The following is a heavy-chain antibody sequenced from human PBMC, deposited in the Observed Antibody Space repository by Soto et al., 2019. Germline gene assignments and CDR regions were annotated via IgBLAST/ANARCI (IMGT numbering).Heavy chain of an antibody. CDR3: ARDKDRPQIGGNYYYALDV. CDR2: IIPIFPTP. V-gene: IGHV1-69*12. CDR1: GGTFGNSA. Sequence: QVQLVQSGAEVKKPGSSVTVSCKASGGTFGNSAISWVRQAPGQGLEWMGGIIPIFPTPAYTQKYQGRVTITADESTRTAYMELTSLRSEDTAVYYCARDKDRPQIGGNYYYALDVWGQGTTVTVSS. J-gene: IGHJ6*02.